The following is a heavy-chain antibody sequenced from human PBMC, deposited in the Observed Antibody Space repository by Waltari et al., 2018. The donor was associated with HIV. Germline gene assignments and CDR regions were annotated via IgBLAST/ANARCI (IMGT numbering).Heavy chain of an antibody. D-gene: IGHD3-10*01. CDR3: ARGVSIVRGVMIRGHMDV. J-gene: IGHJ6*02. V-gene: IGHV1-18*01. CDR1: GYTFSDYT. Sequence: DQLVQSGAELRKPGASVKVSCRAPGYTFSDYTISSVRQAPGQGLEWMGWTSGYNGNTNYAQKFQGRVNMTTDTSTSTAHMELRSLRSDDTAVYYCARGVSIVRGVMIRGHMDVWGQGTTVTVSS. CDR2: TSGYNGNT.